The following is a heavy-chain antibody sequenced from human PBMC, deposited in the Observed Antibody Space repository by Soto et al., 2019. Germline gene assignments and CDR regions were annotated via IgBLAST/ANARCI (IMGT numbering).Heavy chain of an antibody. CDR2: ISSSSSYI. CDR1: GFTFSGYS. Sequence: GGSLRLSCAASGFTFSGYSMNWVRQAPGKGLEWVSSISSSSSYIYYADSVKGRFTISRDNAKNSLYLQMNSLRAEDTAVYYCARDALGGSRSTGYWGQGTLVTVSS. V-gene: IGHV3-21*01. D-gene: IGHD6-13*01. J-gene: IGHJ4*02. CDR3: ARDALGGSRSTGY.